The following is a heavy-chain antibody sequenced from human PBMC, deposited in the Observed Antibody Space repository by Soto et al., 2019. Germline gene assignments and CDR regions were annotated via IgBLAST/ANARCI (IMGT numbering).Heavy chain of an antibody. D-gene: IGHD6-6*01. CDR1: GYSFTNYW. V-gene: IGHV5-51*01. Sequence: GESLKISCKALGYSFTNYWIGWVRQMPGQGLEWMGIIYPGDSDTRYSPPFQGQITISADKSINTAYLQWNSLEASDTAMYYCARHLEYTTSSRTLCGMDVWGQGTTVTVSS. CDR2: IYPGDSDT. J-gene: IGHJ6*02. CDR3: ARHLEYTTSSRTLCGMDV.